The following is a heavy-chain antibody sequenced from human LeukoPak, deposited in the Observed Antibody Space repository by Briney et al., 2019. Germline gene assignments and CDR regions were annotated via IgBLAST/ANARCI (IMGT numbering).Heavy chain of an antibody. CDR3: ARVNYGSGSPSFDY. D-gene: IGHD3-10*01. J-gene: IGHJ4*02. V-gene: IGHV4-30-2*01. Sequence: NTSETLSLTCTVSGGSISSADYYWTWIQQPPGKGLEWIGYISHSGGTYYNSSLLSRVTISVDTSKNQFSLKLSSVTTADTAVYYCARVNYGSGSPSFDYWGQGTLVTVSS. CDR1: GGSISSADYY. CDR2: ISHSGGT.